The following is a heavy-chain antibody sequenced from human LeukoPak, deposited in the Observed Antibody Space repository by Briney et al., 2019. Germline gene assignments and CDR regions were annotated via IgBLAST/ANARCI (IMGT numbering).Heavy chain of an antibody. CDR1: GGSISSYY. V-gene: IGHV4-59*01. J-gene: IGHJ6*03. CDR3: ARGAARYHYYYMDV. Sequence: PSETLSLTCTVSGGSISSYYWSWIRQPPGKGLEWIGYIYYSGSTNYNPPLKSRVTISVDTSKNQFSLKLSSVTAADTAVYYCARGAARYHYYYMDVWGKGTTVTVSS. CDR2: IYYSGST.